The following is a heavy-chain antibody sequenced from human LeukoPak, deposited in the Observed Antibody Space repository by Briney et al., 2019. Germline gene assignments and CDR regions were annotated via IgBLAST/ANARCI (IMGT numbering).Heavy chain of an antibody. D-gene: IGHD6-13*01. CDR1: GGSISSYY. CDR3: AGSDSSWDDNWFDP. V-gene: IGHV4-59*08. CDR2: IYYSGST. Sequence: SETLSLTCTVSGGSISSYYWSWIRQPPGKGLEWIGYIYYSGSTNYNPSLKSRVTISVDTSKNQFSLKLSSVTAADTAVYYCAGSDSSWDDNWFDPWGQGTQVTVSS. J-gene: IGHJ5*02.